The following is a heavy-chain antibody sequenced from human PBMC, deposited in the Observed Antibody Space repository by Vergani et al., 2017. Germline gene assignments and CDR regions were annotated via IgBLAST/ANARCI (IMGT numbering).Heavy chain of an antibody. Sequence: EVQLVESGGGLVQPGRSLRLSCAASGFTFDDYAMHWVRQAPGKGLEWVSGISWSCGSIGYADSVKGRFTISRDNAKNSLYLQMNSLRAEDTALYYCSKDGGIRLKANYYYYFGMGVWGHGATVSVSS. CDR3: SKDGGIRLKANYYYYFGMGV. CDR2: ISWSCGSI. CDR1: GFTFDDYA. J-gene: IGHJ6*02. V-gene: IGHV3-9*01. D-gene: IGHD6-13*01.